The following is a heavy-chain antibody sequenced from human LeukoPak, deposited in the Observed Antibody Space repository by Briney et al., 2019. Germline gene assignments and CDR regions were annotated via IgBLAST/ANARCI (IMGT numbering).Heavy chain of an antibody. V-gene: IGHV4-39*07. Sequence: SETLSLTCTVSGGSISSSSYYWGWIRQPPGKGLEWIGSIYYSGSTYYNPSLKSRVTISVDTSKNQFSLKLSSVTAADTAVYYCAGGRQVLDAFDIWGQGTMVTVSS. CDR2: IYYSGST. CDR3: AGGRQVLDAFDI. CDR1: GGSISSSSYY. D-gene: IGHD1-14*01. J-gene: IGHJ3*02.